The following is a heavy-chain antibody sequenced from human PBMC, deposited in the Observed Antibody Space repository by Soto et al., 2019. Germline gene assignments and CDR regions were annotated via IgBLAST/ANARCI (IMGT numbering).Heavy chain of an antibody. CDR2: IVPMLGIT. CDR1: GGTSTIYT. Sequence: QVPLVQSGTELKKPGSSVKVSCEASGGTSTIYTITWVRQAPGQGLAWMGRIVPMLGITNYARNFQDRLTITADQSNGTAYMELSSLRVEDTAMYSCATEKYGAGRVGVYYWGHGTQVNVSS. D-gene: IGHD3-10*01. V-gene: IGHV1-69*08. CDR3: ATEKYGAGRVGVYY. J-gene: IGHJ4*01.